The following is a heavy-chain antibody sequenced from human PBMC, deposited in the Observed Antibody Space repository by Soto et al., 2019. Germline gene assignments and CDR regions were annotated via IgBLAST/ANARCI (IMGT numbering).Heavy chain of an antibody. V-gene: IGHV3-23*01. J-gene: IGHJ3*02. CDR1: GFTFSSYA. CDR2: FSGSGGST. D-gene: IGHD2-15*01. Sequence: GGSLILSCAASGFTFSSYAMSWVRQAPGKGLEWVSAFSGSGGSTYYADSVKGRFTISRDNSKNTLYLQMNSLRAEDTAVYYGAKGTVVLVARDAFDIWGQGTMVTVSS. CDR3: AKGTVVLVARDAFDI.